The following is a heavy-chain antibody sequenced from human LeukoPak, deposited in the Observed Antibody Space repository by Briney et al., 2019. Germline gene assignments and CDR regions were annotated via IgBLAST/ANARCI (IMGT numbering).Heavy chain of an antibody. CDR1: GFTVSTNY. CDR2: IYSGGSS. J-gene: IGHJ4*02. V-gene: IGHV3-66*01. Sequence: PGGSLRLSCAASGFTVSTNYMSWVRPAPGKGLEWVSVIYSGGSSFYADSVKGRFTISRDNSKNTLYLQMNSLRAEDTAVYYCARVGGANYYFDYWGQGTLVTVSS. CDR3: ARVGGANYYFDY. D-gene: IGHD4/OR15-4a*01.